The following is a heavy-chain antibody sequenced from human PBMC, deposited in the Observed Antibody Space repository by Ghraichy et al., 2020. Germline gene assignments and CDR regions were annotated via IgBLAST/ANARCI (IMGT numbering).Heavy chain of an antibody. CDR3: ARGPGYDFWSGYYDIYYYGMDV. Sequence: SQTLSLTCAVYGGSFSGYYWSWIRQPPGKGLEWIGEINHSGSTNYNPSLKSRVTISVDTSKNQFSLKLSSVTAADTAVYYCARGPGYDFWSGYYDIYYYGMDVWGQGTTVTVSS. CDR2: INHSGST. CDR1: GGSFSGYY. D-gene: IGHD3-3*01. J-gene: IGHJ6*02. V-gene: IGHV4-34*01.